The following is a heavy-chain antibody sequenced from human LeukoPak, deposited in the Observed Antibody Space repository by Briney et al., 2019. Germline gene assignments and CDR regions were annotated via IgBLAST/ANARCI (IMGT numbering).Heavy chain of an antibody. CDR3: VRSWGPGPGWSLDV. CDR1: GGSISDYY. Sequence: PSETLSLTCSVSGGSISDYYWTWVRQPAGKGLEWIGRLSVSGTTDYNPSFQSRVTMSVDTSKNQFSLTLTSMTAADAAIYYCVRSWGPGPGWSLDVWGRGTLIAVA. V-gene: IGHV4-4*07. J-gene: IGHJ2*01. CDR2: LSVSGTT. D-gene: IGHD1-14*01.